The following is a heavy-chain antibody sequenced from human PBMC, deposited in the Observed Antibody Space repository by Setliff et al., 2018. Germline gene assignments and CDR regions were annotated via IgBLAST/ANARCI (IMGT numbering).Heavy chain of an antibody. D-gene: IGHD1-26*01. Sequence: PGGSLRLSCAGSGFSFSSYSMNWVRQAPGKGLEWVSYISSSSGSIYYADSVKGRFTISRDNANNSLYLQMNSLRAEDTAVYYCARGPLVGTTEYYLDYWGQGTLVTVSS. J-gene: IGHJ4*02. CDR2: ISSSSGSI. CDR3: ARGPLVGTTEYYLDY. V-gene: IGHV3-21*05. CDR1: GFSFSSYS.